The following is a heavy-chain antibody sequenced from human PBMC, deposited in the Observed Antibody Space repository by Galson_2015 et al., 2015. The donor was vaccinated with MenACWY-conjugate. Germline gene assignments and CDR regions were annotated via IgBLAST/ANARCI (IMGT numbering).Heavy chain of an antibody. J-gene: IGHJ6*02. CDR3: ARGGMGSSYYYYYGMDV. V-gene: IGHV1-46*01. D-gene: IGHD2-15*01. Sequence: SVKVSCKASGYTSTSYYMHWVRQAPGQGFEWMGIINPSGGSTTYAQKFQGRVTMTRDTSTSTVYMELSSLRSEDTAVYYCARGGMGSSYYYYYGMDVWGQGTTVTVSS. CDR1: GYTSTSYY. CDR2: INPSGGST.